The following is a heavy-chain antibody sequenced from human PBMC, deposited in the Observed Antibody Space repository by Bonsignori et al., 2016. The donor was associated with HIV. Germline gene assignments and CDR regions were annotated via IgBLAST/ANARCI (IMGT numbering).Heavy chain of an antibody. Sequence: SETLSLTCTVSGGSISTHFWNWIRQSPGKGLEWIGYISYSGTTDYNPSLKGRVTISVDMSNNQFSLKLTSVTAADTAVYYCARAPGEVQLFYGTDYYYYMDIWGRGTTITVSS. D-gene: IGHD3-16*01. CDR2: ISYSGTT. CDR1: GGSISTHF. V-gene: IGHV4-59*11. J-gene: IGHJ6*03. CDR3: ARAPGEVQLFYGTDYYYYMDI.